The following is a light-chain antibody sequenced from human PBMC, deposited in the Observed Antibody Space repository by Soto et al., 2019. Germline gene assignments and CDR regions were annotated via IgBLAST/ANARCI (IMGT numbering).Light chain of an antibody. CDR2: AAS. J-gene: IGKJ1*01. Sequence: DIQMTQSPSSLSASVGDRVTITCRASQGISNYLAWYQQKPGKVPKLLIYAASTLQSVVPSRFSGSGSGTDFTLTISSLQPEDVATCYCQKYNSALWTFGQGTKVEIK. V-gene: IGKV1-27*01. CDR3: QKYNSALWT. CDR1: QGISNY.